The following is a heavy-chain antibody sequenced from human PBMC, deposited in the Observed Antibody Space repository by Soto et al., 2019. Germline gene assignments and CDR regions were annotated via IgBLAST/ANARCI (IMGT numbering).Heavy chain of an antibody. CDR2: IVPIFGTA. J-gene: IGHJ6*02. CDR1: GGTFNNYA. CDR3: AREEMDTFGMDV. Sequence: QVQMVQSGAEVKKPGSSVNVSCKASGGTFNNYAISWVRQAPGRGLEWMGGIVPIFGTASDAQKFQGRVTITADESTSTAYMDLTSLRSEDTAVYFGAREEMDTFGMDVWGQGITVTVSS. V-gene: IGHV1-69*12.